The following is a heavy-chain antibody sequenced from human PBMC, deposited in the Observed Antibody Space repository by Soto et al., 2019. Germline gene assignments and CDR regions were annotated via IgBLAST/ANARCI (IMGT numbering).Heavy chain of an antibody. CDR2: ISGSGGST. D-gene: IGHD2-2*02. CDR3: AKPPKRYCSSTSCYTLFDY. CDR1: GFTFSSYA. J-gene: IGHJ4*02. Sequence: GGSLRLSCAASGFTFSSYAMSWVRQAPGKGLEWVSAISGSGGSTYYADSVKGRFTISRDNSKNTLYLQMNSLRAEDTAVYYCAKPPKRYCSSTSCYTLFDYWGQGTLVTVSS. V-gene: IGHV3-23*01.